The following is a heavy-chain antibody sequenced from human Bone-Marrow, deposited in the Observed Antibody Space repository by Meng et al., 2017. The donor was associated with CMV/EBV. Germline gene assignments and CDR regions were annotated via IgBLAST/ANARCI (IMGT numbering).Heavy chain of an antibody. J-gene: IGHJ4*02. CDR3: ARRRSSSWYHFDY. D-gene: IGHD6-13*01. V-gene: IGHV4-39*01. CDR2: IYYSGST. Sequence: GSLRLTCTVSGGSISSSSSYWGWIRQPPGKGLEWIGSIYYSGSTYYNPSLKSRVTISVDTSKNQLSLKLSSVTAADTAVYYCARRRSSSWYHFDYWGQGTLVTVSS. CDR1: GGSISSSSSY.